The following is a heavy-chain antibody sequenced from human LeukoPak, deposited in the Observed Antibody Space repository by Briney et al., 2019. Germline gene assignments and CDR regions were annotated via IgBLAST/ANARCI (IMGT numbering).Heavy chain of an antibody. D-gene: IGHD5-12*01. V-gene: IGHV4-59*12. Sequence: PSETLSLTCTVFGGSISTYYWSWIRQPPGKGLEWIRYIYYSGSTNYNPSLKSRVTMSVDTSKNQFSLKLSSVTAADTAVYYCARGGKGGYEDYWGQGTLVTVSS. J-gene: IGHJ4*02. CDR1: GGSISTYY. CDR3: ARGGKGGYEDY. CDR2: IYYSGST.